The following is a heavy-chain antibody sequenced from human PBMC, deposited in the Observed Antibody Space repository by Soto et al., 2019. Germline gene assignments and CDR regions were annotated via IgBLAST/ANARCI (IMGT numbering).Heavy chain of an antibody. CDR2: ISAYNGNT. CDR3: ARGYRLPGYYYYGMDV. CDR1: GYTFTSYG. V-gene: IGHV1-18*01. J-gene: IGHJ6*02. Sequence: QVQLVQSGAEVKKPGASVKVSCKASGYTFTSYGISWVRQAPGQGLEWMGWISAYNGNTNYAQKLQGRVTMTTDTATSTAYMGLRSLRSDDTAVYYCARGYRLPGYYYYGMDVWGQGTTVTVSS. D-gene: IGHD2-2*02.